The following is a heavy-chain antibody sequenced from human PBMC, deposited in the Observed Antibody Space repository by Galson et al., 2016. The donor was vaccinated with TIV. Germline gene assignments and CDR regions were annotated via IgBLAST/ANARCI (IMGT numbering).Heavy chain of an antibody. J-gene: IGHJ5*02. CDR3: VAWRPGGWLDP. D-gene: IGHD5-12*01. Sequence: QSGAEVKKPGESLNISCKGSDSWVAWVRQKPGRGPEYMGVIYPRDSDTRYSPSFEGQVTISVDKSFTTAYLQWTSLKASDSAIYFCVAWRPGGWLDPWGQGTQVIVSS. CDR2: IYPRDSDT. CDR1: DSW. V-gene: IGHV5-51*03.